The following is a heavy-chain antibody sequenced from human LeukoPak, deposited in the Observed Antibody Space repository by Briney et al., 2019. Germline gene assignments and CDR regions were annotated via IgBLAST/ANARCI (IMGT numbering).Heavy chain of an antibody. D-gene: IGHD6-19*01. CDR1: GGSISSSSYY. CDR3: ARYGVGWYYFDY. J-gene: IGHJ4*02. CDR2: IYYSGST. Sequence: SETLSLTCTVSGGSISSSSYYWGWIRQPPGKGLEWIGSIYYSGSTYYNPSLKSRVTISVDTSKNQFSLKLSSVTAADTAVYYCARYGVGWYYFDYWGQGTLVTVSS. V-gene: IGHV4-39*07.